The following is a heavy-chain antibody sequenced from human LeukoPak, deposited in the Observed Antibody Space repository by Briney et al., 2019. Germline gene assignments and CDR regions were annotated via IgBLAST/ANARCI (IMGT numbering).Heavy chain of an antibody. CDR1: GITFSNYA. D-gene: IGHD1-1*01. CDR3: AKSKEYSYYYGMDV. CDR2: ISYDGSNN. Sequence: GGSLRLSCAASGITFSNYAMHWVRQAPGKGLEWVAVISYDGSNNYYADSVKGRFTISRDNSKNTLYLQMNSLRAEDTAVYYCAKSKEYSYYYGMDVWGQGTTVTVSS. J-gene: IGHJ6*02. V-gene: IGHV3-30-3*02.